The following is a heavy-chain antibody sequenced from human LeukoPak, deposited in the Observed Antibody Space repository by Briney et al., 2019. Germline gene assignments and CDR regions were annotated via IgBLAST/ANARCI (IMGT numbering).Heavy chain of an antibody. D-gene: IGHD4-17*01. J-gene: IGHJ4*02. CDR1: GYTFTGYY. CDR3: ATWKDYGDYLDY. V-gene: IGHV1-2*02. CDR2: INPNSGGT. Sequence: GASVNVSCKPSGYTFTGYYMHWVRQAPGQGLEWMGWINPNSGGTNYAQKFQGRVTMTRDTCISTAYMEWSRLGSEDTAVYYCATWKDYGDYLDYWGQGTLVTV.